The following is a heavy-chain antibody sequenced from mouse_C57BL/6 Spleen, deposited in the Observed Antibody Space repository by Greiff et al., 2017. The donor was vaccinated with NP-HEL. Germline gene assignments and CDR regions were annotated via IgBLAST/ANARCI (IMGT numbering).Heavy chain of an antibody. V-gene: IGHV2-6-1*01. D-gene: IGHD2-3*01. CDR2: IWSDGST. CDR3: ARHVDGYYGGYFDV. J-gene: IGHJ1*03. Sequence: QVQLKQSGPGLVAPSQSLSITCTVSGFSLTSYGVHWVRQPPGKGLEWLVVIWSDGSTTYNSALNSRLSISKDNAKSQVFLKMNSLQTDDTAMYYCARHVDGYYGGYFDVWGTGTTVTVSS. CDR1: GFSLTSYG.